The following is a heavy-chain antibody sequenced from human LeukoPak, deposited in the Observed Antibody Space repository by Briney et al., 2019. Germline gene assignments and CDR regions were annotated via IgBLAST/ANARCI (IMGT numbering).Heavy chain of an antibody. CDR3: AKDFYGGSDY. CDR1: GFTFSSYG. Sequence: GGSLRPSCAASGFTFSSYGMHWVRQAPGKGLEWVAVISYDGSNKYYADSVKGRFTISRDNSKNTLYLQMNSLRAEDTAVYYCAKDFYGGSDYWGQGTLVTVSS. D-gene: IGHD4-23*01. J-gene: IGHJ4*02. V-gene: IGHV3-30*18. CDR2: ISYDGSNK.